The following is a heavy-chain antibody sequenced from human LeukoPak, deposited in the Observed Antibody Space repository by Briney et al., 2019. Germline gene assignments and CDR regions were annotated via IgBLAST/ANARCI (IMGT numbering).Heavy chain of an antibody. J-gene: IGHJ4*02. Sequence: SETLSLTCTVSGGSISSYYWSWIRQPAGKGLEWIGRIYTSGSTNYNPSLKGRVTISVDTSKNQFSLKLSSVTAADTAVYYCAGESPYYYDSSGYGHWGQGTLVTVSS. D-gene: IGHD3-22*01. CDR3: AGESPYYYDSSGYGH. CDR2: IYTSGST. CDR1: GGSISSYY. V-gene: IGHV4-4*07.